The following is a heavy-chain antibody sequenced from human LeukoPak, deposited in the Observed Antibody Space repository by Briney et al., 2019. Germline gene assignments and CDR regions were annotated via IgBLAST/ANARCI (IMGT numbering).Heavy chain of an antibody. Sequence: GGSLRLSCAASGFTFSSYGMHWVRQAPGKGLEWVAFIRYDGSNKYYADSVKGRFTISRDNSKNTLYLQMNSLRAEDTAVYYCAKRFEYYYDSSGYPPDAFDIWGQGTMVTVSS. CDR2: IRYDGSNK. D-gene: IGHD3-22*01. V-gene: IGHV3-30*02. CDR1: GFTFSSYG. J-gene: IGHJ3*02. CDR3: AKRFEYYYDSSGYPPDAFDI.